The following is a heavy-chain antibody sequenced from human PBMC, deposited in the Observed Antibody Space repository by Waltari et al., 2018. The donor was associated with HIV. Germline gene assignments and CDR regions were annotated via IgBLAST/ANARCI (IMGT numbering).Heavy chain of an antibody. D-gene: IGHD3-9*01. CDR2: IYYSGST. Sequence: QVQLQESGPGLVRPSETLSLTCTVSGGSITSHQWSWIRLLPGKGLEWIGYIYYSGSTNFNPSLKSRVTISIDTSKTYFFLKLSSVTAADTAVYYCARAHYDILTGFYHGFDYWGQGAMVSVSS. J-gene: IGHJ4*02. CDR1: GGSITSHQ. V-gene: IGHV4-59*11. CDR3: ARAHYDILTGFYHGFDY.